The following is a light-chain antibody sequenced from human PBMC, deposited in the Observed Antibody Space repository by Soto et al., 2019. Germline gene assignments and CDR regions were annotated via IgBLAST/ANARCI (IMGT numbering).Light chain of an antibody. CDR2: GAS. V-gene: IGKV3-20*01. J-gene: IGKJ1*01. Sequence: EIVLTQSPGTLSLSPGERATLSCRASQSVTSNYLAWYQQKPGQAPRLLIFGASIRDTGIPDSFSGSGSGTDFTLTISRLEPEDFAVYYCQQYGGSRWTFGQGTKVDIK. CDR1: QSVTSNY. CDR3: QQYGGSRWT.